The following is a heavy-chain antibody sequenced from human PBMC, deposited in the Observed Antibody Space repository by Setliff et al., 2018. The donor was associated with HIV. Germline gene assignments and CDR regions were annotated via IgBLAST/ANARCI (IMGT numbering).Heavy chain of an antibody. V-gene: IGHV1-18*01. D-gene: IGHD6-13*01. CDR1: GYTFISYG. Sequence: ASVKVSCQASGYTFISYGISWVRQAPGQGLEWMGWISPYNGHTNYAQKVQGRVTMTRGTFTSTAYMELRSLRSDDTAVYYCARDAARRAAADTPVWFDPWGQGTLVTVAS. J-gene: IGHJ5*02. CDR2: ISPYNGHT. CDR3: ARDAARRAAADTPVWFDP.